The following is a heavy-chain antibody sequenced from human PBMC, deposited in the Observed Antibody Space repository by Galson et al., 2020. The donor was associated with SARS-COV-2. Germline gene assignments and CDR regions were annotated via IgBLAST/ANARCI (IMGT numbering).Heavy chain of an antibody. CDR3: ARHMHITAAGISKTYFYCGMDV. CDR2: IYYSGST. D-gene: IGHD6-13*01. V-gene: IGHV4-59*08. CDR1: GGSISRYY. J-gene: IGHJ6*02. Sequence: ETSETLSLTCTVSGGSISRYYWSWIRQPPGKGLEWIGCIYYSGSTNYNPSLKSRVTIPVDTSKNQFSLKLSSVTAADTAGYYCARHMHITAAGISKTYFYCGMDVWGQGTTVTVSS.